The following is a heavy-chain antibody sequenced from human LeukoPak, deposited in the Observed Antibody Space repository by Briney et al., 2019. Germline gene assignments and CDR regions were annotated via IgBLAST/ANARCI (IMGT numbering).Heavy chain of an antibody. J-gene: IGHJ5*02. CDR2: IYYSGSA. Sequence: PSETLSLTCTVSGGSISSSSYYWGWIRQPPGKGLEWIGSIYYSGSAYYNPSLKSRVTISVDTSKNQFSLKLSSVTAADTAVYYCARDRTGGVWFGESDNWFDPWGQGTLVTVSS. V-gene: IGHV4-39*07. CDR1: GGSISSSSYY. CDR3: ARDRTGGVWFGESDNWFDP. D-gene: IGHD3-10*01.